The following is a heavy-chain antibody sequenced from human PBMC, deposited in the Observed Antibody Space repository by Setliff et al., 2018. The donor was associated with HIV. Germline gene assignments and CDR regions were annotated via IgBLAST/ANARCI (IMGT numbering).Heavy chain of an antibody. CDR1: GYSFVDFW. J-gene: IGHJ4*02. Sequence: PGESLKISCHLSGYSFVDFWIGWVRQMPGKGLEWVGFIYPGDSDSRYSPSFRGQVTISADKSTTTAYLDWAILKASDTAMYYCVRYIGAAAGYIDHWGQGTLVTVSS. CDR3: VRYIGAAAGYIDH. D-gene: IGHD6-25*01. V-gene: IGHV5-51*01. CDR2: IYPGDSDS.